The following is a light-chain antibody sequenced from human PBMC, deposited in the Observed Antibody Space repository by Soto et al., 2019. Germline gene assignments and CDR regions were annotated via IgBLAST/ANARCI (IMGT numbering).Light chain of an antibody. Sequence: DIQMTQSPSSLSASVGYRVTITCRASQSISSYLNWYQQKPGKAPKLLIYAASSLQSGVPSRFSGSGSGTDFTLTISSLQPEDFATYYCQQSYSTPITCGQGTRLEIK. J-gene: IGKJ5*01. CDR3: QQSYSTPIT. V-gene: IGKV1-39*01. CDR2: AAS. CDR1: QSISSY.